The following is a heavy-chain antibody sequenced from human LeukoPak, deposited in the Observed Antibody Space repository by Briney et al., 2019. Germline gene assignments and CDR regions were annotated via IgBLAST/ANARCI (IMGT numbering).Heavy chain of an antibody. CDR2: IWYDGSNK. J-gene: IGHJ4*02. Sequence: GRSLRLSCAASGFTFSSYGMHWVRQAPGKGLEGVAVIWYDGSNKYYADSVKGRFTISRDNSKNTLYLQMNSLRAEDTAVYYCARGERIADYFDYWGQGTLVTVSS. CDR1: GFTFSSYG. CDR3: ARGERIADYFDY. V-gene: IGHV3-33*01. D-gene: IGHD6-13*01.